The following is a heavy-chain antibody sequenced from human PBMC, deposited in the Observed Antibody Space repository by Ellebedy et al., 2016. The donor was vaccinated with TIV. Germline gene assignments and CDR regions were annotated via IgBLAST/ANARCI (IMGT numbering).Heavy chain of an antibody. V-gene: IGHV1-2*02. CDR3: ARGSNLQAGGRAHDS. Sequence: ASVKVSCXASGGTFSSYAISWVRQAPGQGLEWVGWINPHSGDALYAQKFEDRVKMTRDTSTSTGYMDLDSLTSDDTAVYYCARGSNLQAGGRAHDSWGQGTLVTVSS. J-gene: IGHJ5*01. D-gene: IGHD6-13*01. CDR2: INPHSGDA. CDR1: GGTFSSYA.